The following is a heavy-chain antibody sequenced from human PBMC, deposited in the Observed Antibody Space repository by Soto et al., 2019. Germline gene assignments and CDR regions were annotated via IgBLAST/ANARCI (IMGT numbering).Heavy chain of an antibody. J-gene: IGHJ4*02. CDR2: ISYDGSNK. Sequence: GGSLRLSCAASGFTFSSYGMHWVRQAPGKGLEWVAVISYDGSNKYYADSVKGRFTISRDNSKNTLYLQMNSLRAEDTAVYYCAKDLDIVGATAFDYWGQGTLVTVSS. D-gene: IGHD1-26*01. CDR1: GFTFSSYG. CDR3: AKDLDIVGATAFDY. V-gene: IGHV3-30*18.